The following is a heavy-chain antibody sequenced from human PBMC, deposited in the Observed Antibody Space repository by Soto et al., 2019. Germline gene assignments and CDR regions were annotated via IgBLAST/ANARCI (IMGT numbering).Heavy chain of an antibody. J-gene: IGHJ5*02. V-gene: IGHV3-21*01. Sequence: GGSLRLSCAASGFTFSSYSMNWVRQAPGKGLEWVSSISSSSSYIYYADSVKGRFTISRDNAKNSLYLQMNSLRAEDTAVYYCARDSHPIAAASGVTFDPWGQGTLVTVSS. CDR2: ISSSSSYI. CDR3: ARDSHPIAAASGVTFDP. D-gene: IGHD6-13*01. CDR1: GFTFSSYS.